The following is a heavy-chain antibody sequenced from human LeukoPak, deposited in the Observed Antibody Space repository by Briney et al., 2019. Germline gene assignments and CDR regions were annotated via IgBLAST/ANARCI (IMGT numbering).Heavy chain of an antibody. CDR1: GGSISSYY. J-gene: IGHJ4*02. V-gene: IGHV4-59*08. CDR2: IYYSGST. D-gene: IGHD1-26*01. Sequence: PSETLSLTCTVSGGSISSYYWSWIRQPPGKGLEWIGYIYYSGSTNYNPSLKSRVTISVDTSKNQFSLKLSSVTAADTAVYYCARTLTGEFDYWGQGTLVTVSS. CDR3: ARTLTGEFDY.